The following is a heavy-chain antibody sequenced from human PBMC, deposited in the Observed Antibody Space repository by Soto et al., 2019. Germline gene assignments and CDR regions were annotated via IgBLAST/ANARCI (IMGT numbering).Heavy chain of an antibody. Sequence: QVHLQESGPGLVKPSETLSLICAISGDSIGNFYWSWIRQPAGKGLESLGRLSASGRTNYSPSLQSRVTMSLARSKNRFSLRLPSVSAADTAVYFCARGLGRYCDIWGRGTLVTVSS. J-gene: IGHJ2*01. CDR1: GDSIGNFY. CDR3: ARGLGRYCDI. D-gene: IGHD7-27*01. V-gene: IGHV4-4*07. CDR2: LSASGRT.